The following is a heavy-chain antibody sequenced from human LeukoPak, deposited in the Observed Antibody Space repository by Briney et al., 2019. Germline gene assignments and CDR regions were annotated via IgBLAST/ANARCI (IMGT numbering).Heavy chain of an antibody. J-gene: IGHJ4*02. CDR2: ISYDGSNK. CDR3: AKGGRWLQSGVDY. Sequence: GGSLRLSCAASGFTFSSYGMHWVRQAPGKGLEWVAAISYDGSNKYYADSVKGRFTISRDNSKNTLYLQMNSLRAEDTAVYYCAKGGRWLQSGVDYWGQGTLVTVSS. V-gene: IGHV3-30*18. CDR1: GFTFSSYG. D-gene: IGHD5-24*01.